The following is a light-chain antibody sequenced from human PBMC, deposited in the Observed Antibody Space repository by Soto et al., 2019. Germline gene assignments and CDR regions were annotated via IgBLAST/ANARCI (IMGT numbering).Light chain of an antibody. J-gene: IGKJ4*01. CDR2: DAS. Sequence: EVVLTQSPATLSLSPGERATLFCRANESVNDYLAWYQQRPGQAPRLLIFDASNRAPGIPARFSASGSRRDFTLTISSLEPEDFAVYYCQQRSNWPPTFGGGTKVEIK. CDR1: ESVNDY. CDR3: QQRSNWPPT. V-gene: IGKV3-11*02.